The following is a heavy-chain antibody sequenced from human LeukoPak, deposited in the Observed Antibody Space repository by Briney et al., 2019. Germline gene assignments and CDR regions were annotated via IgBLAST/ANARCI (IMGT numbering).Heavy chain of an antibody. J-gene: IGHJ4*02. D-gene: IGHD3-10*01. CDR2: ISRSSSYI. Sequence: GGSLRLSCAASGFTFSGYSMNWVRQAPGKGLEWVSSISRSSSYIYYADSVKGRFTISRDNAKNSLYLQMNSLRAEDTAVYYCATTWFGELFRFDYWGQGTLVTVSS. CDR3: ATTWFGELFRFDY. CDR1: GFTFSGYS. V-gene: IGHV3-21*01.